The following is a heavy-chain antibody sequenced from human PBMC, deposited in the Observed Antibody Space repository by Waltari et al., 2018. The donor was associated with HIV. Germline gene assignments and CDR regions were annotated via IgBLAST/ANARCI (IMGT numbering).Heavy chain of an antibody. V-gene: IGHV1-2*04. J-gene: IGHJ6*02. CDR3: ARGPLPTGPMDV. Sequence: VQSGAEVKMPGASVKVSCKASGYAFTDYSIHWVRQAPGQGLEWVGWINANSGATKYGQKFKGWVSLTRDPSITTAYMELSWLTSDNTAVYYCARGPLPTGPMDVWDQGP. CDR2: INANSGAT. CDR1: GYAFTDYS.